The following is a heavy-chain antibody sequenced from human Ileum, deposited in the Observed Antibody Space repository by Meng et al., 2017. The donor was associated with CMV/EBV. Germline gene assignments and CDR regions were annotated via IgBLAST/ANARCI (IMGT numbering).Heavy chain of an antibody. CDR3: ARQFASTFGY. CDR1: GDSVSSNSAA. J-gene: IGHJ4*02. CDR2: TYYRSKWYN. D-gene: IGHD2-2*01. Sequence: SCAISGDSVSSNSAAWTWIRQSPSRGLEWLGRTYYRSKWYNEYALSVKSRITINPDTSKNQFSLQLNSVTPEDTAVYYCARQFASTFGYWGQGTLVTVSS. V-gene: IGHV6-1*01.